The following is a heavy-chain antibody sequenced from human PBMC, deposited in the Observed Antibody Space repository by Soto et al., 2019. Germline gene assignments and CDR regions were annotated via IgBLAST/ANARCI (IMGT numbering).Heavy chain of an antibody. CDR3: ARRWGRSFDY. D-gene: IGHD2-15*01. CDR1: GGSISSYY. J-gene: IGHJ4*02. CDR2: IYYSGST. Sequence: SETLSLTCTVSGGSISSYYWSWIRQPPGKGLGWIGYIYYSGSTSYNPSLKSRVTISVDTSKNQFSLKLSFVTAADTAVYYCARRWGRSFDYWGQGTLVTVS. V-gene: IGHV4-59*08.